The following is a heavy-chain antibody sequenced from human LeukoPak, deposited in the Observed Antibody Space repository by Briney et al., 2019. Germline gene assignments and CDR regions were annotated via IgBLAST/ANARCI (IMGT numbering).Heavy chain of an antibody. Sequence: GGSLRLSRAASGFTFSGFWMTWVREAPGKGLEGVANINEDGSEKYYVDSVKGRCTISRGNAKKSLSLQMNSLRAEDMGVYYCARGRGIGAGGQGTTVTVSS. V-gene: IGHV3-7*01. CDR3: ARGRGIGA. J-gene: IGHJ6*02. CDR1: GFTFSGFW. CDR2: INEDGSEK.